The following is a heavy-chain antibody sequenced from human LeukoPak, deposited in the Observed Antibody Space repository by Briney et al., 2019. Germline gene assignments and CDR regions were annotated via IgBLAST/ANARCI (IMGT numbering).Heavy chain of an antibody. Sequence: GGSLRLSCAASGFTFSSYAMHWVRQAPGKGLEWVSYISSSSSTIYYADSVKGRFTISRDNAKNSLYLQMNSLRAEDTAVYYCARGSTYYDSSGQVPFDYWGQGTLVTVSS. CDR1: GFTFSSYA. CDR2: ISSSSSTI. D-gene: IGHD3-22*01. CDR3: ARGSTYYDSSGQVPFDY. V-gene: IGHV3-48*01. J-gene: IGHJ4*02.